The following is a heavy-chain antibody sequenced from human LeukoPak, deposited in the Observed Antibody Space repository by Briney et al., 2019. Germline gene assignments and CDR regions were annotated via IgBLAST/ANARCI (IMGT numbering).Heavy chain of an antibody. J-gene: IGHJ4*02. CDR1: GFTFSTYW. Sequence: GGSLRLSCVASGFTFSTYWMHWVRHAPGKGLVWVSRIKSDGSSTNYADSVKDRFTISRDNAKNTLYLQMNSLRDEDTAVYYCARDPVGGRPDYWGQGTLVTVSS. CDR2: IKSDGSST. V-gene: IGHV3-74*01. D-gene: IGHD1-26*01. CDR3: ARDPVGGRPDY.